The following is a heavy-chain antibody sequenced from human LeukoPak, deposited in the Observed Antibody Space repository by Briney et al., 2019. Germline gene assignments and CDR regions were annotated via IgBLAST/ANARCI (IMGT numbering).Heavy chain of an antibody. CDR3: AKTTYYYDSSGYYYLYY. Sequence: PGGSLRLSCAASGFTFSSYGMHWVRQAPGKGLEWVAVISYDGSNKYYADSVKGRFTISRDNSKNTLYLQMNSLRAEDTAVYYCAKTTYYYDSSGYYYLYYWGQGTLVTVSS. J-gene: IGHJ4*02. CDR1: GFTFSSYG. D-gene: IGHD3-22*01. CDR2: ISYDGSNK. V-gene: IGHV3-30*18.